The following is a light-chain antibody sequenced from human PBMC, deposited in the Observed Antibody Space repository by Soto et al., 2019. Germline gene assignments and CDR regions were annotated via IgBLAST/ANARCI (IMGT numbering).Light chain of an antibody. J-gene: IGLJ1*01. CDR1: SSDVGGYNY. CDR2: EVN. CDR3: SSYAGGNRGV. Sequence: QSALTQPPSASGSPGQSVTISCTGTSSDVGGYNYVSWYQQHPGKAPKLIIYEVNKRPSGVPDRFSGSKSGSTASLTVSGLQAEDEADYYCSSYAGGNRGVFGTGTKVTVL. V-gene: IGLV2-8*01.